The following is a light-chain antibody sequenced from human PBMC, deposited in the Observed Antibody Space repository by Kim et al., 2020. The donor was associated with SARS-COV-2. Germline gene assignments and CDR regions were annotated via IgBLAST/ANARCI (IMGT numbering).Light chain of an antibody. CDR3: SSYTSSSTLV. V-gene: IGLV2-14*03. CDR2: DVS. Sequence: GQSITISCTGTSSDVGGYNYVSCYQQHPGKAPKLMIYDVSNRPSGVSNRFSGSKSGNTASLTISGLQAEDEADYYCSSYTSSSTLVFGGGTRLSVL. J-gene: IGLJ3*02. CDR1: SSDVGGYNY.